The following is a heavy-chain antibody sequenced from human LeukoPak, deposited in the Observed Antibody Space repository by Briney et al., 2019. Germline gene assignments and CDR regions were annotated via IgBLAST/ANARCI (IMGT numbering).Heavy chain of an antibody. CDR3: ASPVKYYDTWSGYPPFDY. J-gene: IGHJ4*02. V-gene: IGHV1-69*13. D-gene: IGHD3-3*01. CDR2: IIPMSGTA. Sequence: SVKVSCKASGGTFNNFAISWVRQAPGQGLEWVGGIIPMSGTANYAQKFQGRVTITVDESTSTAYMELSSLRSEDTAIYYCASPVKYYDTWSGYPPFDYWGQGTLVTVSS. CDR1: GGTFNNFA.